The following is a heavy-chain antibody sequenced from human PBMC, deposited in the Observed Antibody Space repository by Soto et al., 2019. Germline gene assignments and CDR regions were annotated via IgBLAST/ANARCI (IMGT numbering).Heavy chain of an antibody. V-gene: IGHV4-59*01. CDR2: IYYTGST. D-gene: IGHD6-19*01. J-gene: IGHJ4*02. CDR1: GGSISAYY. CDR3: ARPSVAGTWGPFDF. Sequence: SETLSLTCTVSGGSISAYYWNWVRQPPGKGLEWIGNIYYTGSTNYSPSLKSRVTISVDTSKNQFSLKLSSVTAADTAVYFCARPSVAGTWGPFDFWGQGTLVTVSS.